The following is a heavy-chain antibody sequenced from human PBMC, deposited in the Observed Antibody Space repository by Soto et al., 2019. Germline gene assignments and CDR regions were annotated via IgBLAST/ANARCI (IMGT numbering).Heavy chain of an antibody. Sequence: SVKGSCKASGYTFTGYYMHWVRQAPGQGLEWMGWINPNSGGTNYAQKFQGRVTMTRDTSISTAYMELSRLRSDDTAVYYCARDQDYYYGMDVWGQGTTVTVSS. J-gene: IGHJ6*02. CDR1: GYTFTGYY. CDR2: INPNSGGT. CDR3: ARDQDYYYGMDV. V-gene: IGHV1-2*02.